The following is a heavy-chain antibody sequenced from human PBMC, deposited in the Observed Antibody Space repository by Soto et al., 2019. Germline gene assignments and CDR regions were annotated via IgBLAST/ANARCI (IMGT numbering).Heavy chain of an antibody. J-gene: IGHJ6*02. Sequence: PGGSLRLSCAASGFPFSSYAMSWVRQAPGKGLEWVSAISGSGGSTYYADSVKGRFTISRDNSKNTLYLQMNSLRAEDTAVYYCAKGPRVTMVRGASYYGMDVWGQGTTVTVSS. CDR2: ISGSGGST. D-gene: IGHD3-10*01. V-gene: IGHV3-23*01. CDR1: GFPFSSYA. CDR3: AKGPRVTMVRGASYYGMDV.